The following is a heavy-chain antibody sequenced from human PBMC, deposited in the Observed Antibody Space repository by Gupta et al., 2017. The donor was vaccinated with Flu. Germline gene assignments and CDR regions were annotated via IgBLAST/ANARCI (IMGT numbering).Heavy chain of an antibody. CDR2: ISYDGSNK. CDR1: GFTFSSYG. V-gene: IGHV3-30*18. J-gene: IGHJ6*02. D-gene: IGHD1-20*01. Sequence: QVQLVESGGGVVQPGRSLRLSCAASGFTFSSYGMHWVRQAPGKGLEGVAVISYDGSNKYYEDTVKGRFTISRDNSKNTLYLQMKSLRAEDTAVYYCAKDVDNWNRPHGMDVWGQGTTVTVSS. CDR3: AKDVDNWNRPHGMDV.